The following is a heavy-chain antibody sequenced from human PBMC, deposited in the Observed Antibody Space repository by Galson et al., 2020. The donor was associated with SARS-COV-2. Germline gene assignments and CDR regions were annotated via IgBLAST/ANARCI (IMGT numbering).Heavy chain of an antibody. V-gene: IGHV3-30*03. J-gene: IGHJ4*02. D-gene: IGHD5-18*01. Sequence: LSLTCAASGFTFSSYGMHWVRQAPGKGLEWVAVISYDGSNKYYADSVKGRFTISRDNSKNTLYLQMNSLRAEDTAVYYCARDRGYSYGETLLDYWGQGTLVTVSS. CDR3: ARDRGYSYGETLLDY. CDR1: GFTFSSYG. CDR2: ISYDGSNK.